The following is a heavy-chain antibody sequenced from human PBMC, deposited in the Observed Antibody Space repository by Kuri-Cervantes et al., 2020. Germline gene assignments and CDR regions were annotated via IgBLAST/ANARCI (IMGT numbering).Heavy chain of an antibody. V-gene: IGHV3-30*18. CDR2: ISYDGSNK. Sequence: GGSLRLSCAASGLTFSSYGMHWVRQAPGKGLEWAAVISYDGSNKYYADSVKGRFTISRDNSKNTLYLQMNSLRAEDTAVYYCAKDRRSEGITYYYGMDVWGQGTTVTVSS. CDR1: GLTFSSYG. J-gene: IGHJ6*02. CDR3: AKDRRSEGITYYYGMDV. D-gene: IGHD3-10*01.